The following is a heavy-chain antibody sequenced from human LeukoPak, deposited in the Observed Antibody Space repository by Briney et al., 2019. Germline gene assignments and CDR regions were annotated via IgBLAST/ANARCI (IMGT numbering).Heavy chain of an antibody. J-gene: IGHJ4*02. CDR1: GGSISSYY. Sequence: SETLSLTCTASGGSISSYYWSWIRQPPGKGLERIGYIYYSGSTNYNPSLKSRVTISVDTSKNQFSLKLSSVTAADTAVYYCARGGYYYGSGSFDYWGQGTLVTVSS. D-gene: IGHD3-10*01. V-gene: IGHV4-59*01. CDR2: IYYSGST. CDR3: ARGGYYYGSGSFDY.